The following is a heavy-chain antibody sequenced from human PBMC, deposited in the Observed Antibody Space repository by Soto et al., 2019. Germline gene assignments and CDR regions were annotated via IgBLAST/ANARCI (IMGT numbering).Heavy chain of an antibody. V-gene: IGHV4-39*01. D-gene: IGHD3-10*01. CDR2: IYYSGST. CDR1: GGSISSSSYY. Sequence: ASETLSLTCTVSGGSISSSSYYWGWIRQPPGKGLEWIGSIYYSGSTYYNPSLKSRVTISVDTSKNQFSLKLSSVTAAATAVYYCLVRGVIITNSYYYYYGMDVWGQGTTVTVSS. CDR3: LVRGVIITNSYYYYYGMDV. J-gene: IGHJ6*02.